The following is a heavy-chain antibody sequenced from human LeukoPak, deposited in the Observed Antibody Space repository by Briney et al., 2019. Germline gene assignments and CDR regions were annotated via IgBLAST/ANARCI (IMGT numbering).Heavy chain of an antibody. D-gene: IGHD6-13*01. CDR2: ISYDGSNK. V-gene: IGHV3-30*03. Sequence: GGSLRLSCAASGFTFSSYGMHWVRQAPGKGLEGVAVISYDGSNKYYADSVKGRFTISRDNSKNTLYLQMNSLRAEDTAVYYCARRPRIAAADSYYFDYWGQGTLVTVSS. CDR3: ARRPRIAAADSYYFDY. CDR1: GFTFSSYG. J-gene: IGHJ4*02.